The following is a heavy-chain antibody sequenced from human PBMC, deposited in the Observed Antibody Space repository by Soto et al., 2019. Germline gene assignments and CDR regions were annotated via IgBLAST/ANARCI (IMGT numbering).Heavy chain of an antibody. CDR2: ISWNSGNI. CDR3: VRSKGGYSYGTPFDY. Sequence: GGSLRLSCAAAGCTFDDYAMHWVRQVLGKGLEWVSSISWNSGNIGYADSVKGRFTTSRDNAKNSLYLQMNSLRPEDTALYYCVRSKGGYSYGTPFDYWGQGT. D-gene: IGHD5-18*01. CDR1: GCTFDDYA. J-gene: IGHJ4*02. V-gene: IGHV3-9*01.